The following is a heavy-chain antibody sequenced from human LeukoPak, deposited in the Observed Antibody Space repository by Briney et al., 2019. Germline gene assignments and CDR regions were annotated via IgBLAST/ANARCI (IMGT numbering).Heavy chain of an antibody. CDR3: ARCPRSGYRYYFDY. J-gene: IGHJ4*02. CDR1: GYTFTSYG. V-gene: IGHV1-18*01. Sequence: ASVKVSCKASGYTFTSYGISWVRQAPGQGREWMGWISAYNGNTNYAQKLQGRVTMTTDTSTSTAYLELRSLRSDDTAVYYCARCPRSGYRYYFDYWGQGTLVTVSS. CDR2: ISAYNGNT. D-gene: IGHD3-3*01.